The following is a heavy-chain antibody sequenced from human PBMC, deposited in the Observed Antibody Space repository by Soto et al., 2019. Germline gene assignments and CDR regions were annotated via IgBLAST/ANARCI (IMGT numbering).Heavy chain of an antibody. CDR1: GDSISNSY. Sequence: KSSETLSLTCNVSGDSISNSYWSWIRQPPGKGLEWIAYIYYSGTTNYNPSLESRVTISMDTSKNQFSLRLTSVTAADTAVYYCAKSVVHQWLVYDAFDIWGQGTLVTVSS. CDR3: AKSVVHQWLVYDAFDI. J-gene: IGHJ3*02. V-gene: IGHV4-59*03. D-gene: IGHD6-19*01. CDR2: IYYSGTT.